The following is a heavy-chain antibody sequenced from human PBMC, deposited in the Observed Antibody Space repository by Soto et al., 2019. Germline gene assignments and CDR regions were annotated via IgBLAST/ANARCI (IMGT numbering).Heavy chain of an antibody. CDR3: ASLWERRDGYNFDY. Sequence: QVQLQESGPGLVKPSETLSLTCTVSGGSVSSGSYYWSWIRQPPGKGLEWIGYIYYSGSTNYNPPLKSRVTXXVXTXXNQFSLKLSSVTAADTAVYYCASLWERRDGYNFDYWGQGTLVTVSS. CDR2: IYYSGST. V-gene: IGHV4-61*01. CDR1: GGSVSSGSYY. D-gene: IGHD5-12*01. J-gene: IGHJ4*02.